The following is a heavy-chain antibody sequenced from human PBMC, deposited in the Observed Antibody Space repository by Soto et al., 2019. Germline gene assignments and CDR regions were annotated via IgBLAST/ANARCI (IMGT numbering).Heavy chain of an antibody. D-gene: IGHD1-26*01. Sequence: QVQLVQSGAEVQKPGASVKVSCKASGYTFTSYYMHWVRQAPGQGLEWMGIINPSGGSTSYAQKFKGRVTMTRDTSTSTVYVELSSLRAEDTAVYYCAREYSGSYYVDYWGQGTLVTVSS. CDR1: GYTFTSYY. CDR3: AREYSGSYYVDY. CDR2: INPSGGST. V-gene: IGHV1-46*01. J-gene: IGHJ4*02.